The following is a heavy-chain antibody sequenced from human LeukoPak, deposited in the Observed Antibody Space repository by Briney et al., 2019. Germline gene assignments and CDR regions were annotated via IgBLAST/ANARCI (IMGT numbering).Heavy chain of an antibody. CDR1: RYTFTSYA. V-gene: IGHV1-18*01. J-gene: IGHJ5*02. CDR3: ARAYCSSTSCYDARFDP. D-gene: IGHD2-2*01. CDR2: ISAYNGNT. Sequence: ASVKVSCKASRYTFTSYAISWVRQAPGQGLEWMGWISAYNGNTNYAQKLQGRVTMTTDTSTSTAYMELRSLRSDDTAVYYCARAYCSSTSCYDARFDPWGQGPLVTVSS.